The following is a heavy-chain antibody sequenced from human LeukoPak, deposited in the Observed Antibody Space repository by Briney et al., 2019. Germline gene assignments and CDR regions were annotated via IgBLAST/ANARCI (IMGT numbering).Heavy chain of an antibody. CDR1: GFTFDDYA. V-gene: IGHV3-9*03. D-gene: IGHD5-12*01. CDR2: ISWNSGSI. J-gene: IGHJ4*02. CDR3: AKDGSRYGGYDSSLFDY. Sequence: QTGRSLRLSCAASGFTFDDYAMHWVRQAPGKGLEWVSGISWNSGSIGYADPVKGRFTISRDNAKNSLYLQMNSLRAEDMALYYCAKDGSRYGGYDSSLFDYWGQGTLVTVSS.